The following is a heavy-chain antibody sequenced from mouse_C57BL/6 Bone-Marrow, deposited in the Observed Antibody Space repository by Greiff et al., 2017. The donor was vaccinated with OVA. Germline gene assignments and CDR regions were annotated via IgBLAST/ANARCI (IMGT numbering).Heavy chain of an antibody. CDR1: GYTFTSYW. D-gene: IGHD3-2*02. CDR2: IYPSDSET. J-gene: IGHJ2*01. V-gene: IGHV1-61*01. CDR3: ARTLDSSGVLDY. Sequence: QVQLQQPGAELVRPGSSVKLSCKASGYTFTSYWMDWVKQRPGQGLEWIGNIYPSDSETHYNQKFKDKATLTVDKSSSTAYMQLSSLTSEDSAVYCCARTLDSSGVLDYWGQGTTLTVSS.